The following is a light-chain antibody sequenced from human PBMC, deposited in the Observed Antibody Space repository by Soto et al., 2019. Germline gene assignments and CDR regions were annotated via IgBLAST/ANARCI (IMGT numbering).Light chain of an antibody. CDR2: DND. CDR1: SSNIGAHYD. V-gene: IGLV1-40*01. CDR3: QSYDSSRRASV. Sequence: QSVLTQPPSVSGAPGRSVTISCTGSSSNIGAHYDVQWYQQLPGTAPKLLIYDNDSRPSGVPDRFSGSKSGTSASLAITGLQAEDEADYYCQSYDSSRRASVFGGGTKLTVL. J-gene: IGLJ2*01.